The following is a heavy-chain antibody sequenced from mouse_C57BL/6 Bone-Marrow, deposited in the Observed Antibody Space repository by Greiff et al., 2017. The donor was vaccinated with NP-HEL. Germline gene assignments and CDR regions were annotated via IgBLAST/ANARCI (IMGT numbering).Heavy chain of an antibody. Sequence: EVKLVESGGGLVKPGGSLKLSCAASGFTFSSYAMSWVRQTPEKRLEWVATISDGGSYTYYPDNVKGRFTISRDNAKNNLYLQMSHLKSEDTAMYYCARDGSSYPYYVDYWGQGTTLTVSS. CDR1: GFTFSSYA. V-gene: IGHV5-4*01. CDR3: ARDGSSYPYYVDY. D-gene: IGHD1-1*01. CDR2: ISDGGSYT. J-gene: IGHJ2*01.